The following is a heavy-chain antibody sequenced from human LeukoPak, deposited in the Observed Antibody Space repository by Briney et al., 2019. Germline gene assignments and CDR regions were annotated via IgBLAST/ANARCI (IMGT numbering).Heavy chain of an antibody. CDR2: INPHSGGT. Sequence: ASVKVSCKASGYTFTGYYMHWVRQAPGQGLEWVGWINPHSGGTNYSQKFQGRVTMTRDTSISTAYMELDSLRSDDAAVYYCAREGTTGGSSGWYDYWGQGILVTVSS. D-gene: IGHD6-19*01. CDR1: GYTFTGYY. J-gene: IGHJ4*02. CDR3: AREGTTGGSSGWYDY. V-gene: IGHV1-2*02.